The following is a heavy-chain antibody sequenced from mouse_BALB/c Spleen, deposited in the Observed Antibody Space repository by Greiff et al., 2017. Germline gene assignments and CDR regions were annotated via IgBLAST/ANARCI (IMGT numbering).Heavy chain of an antibody. J-gene: IGHJ3*01. CDR2: ILPGSGST. D-gene: IGHD1-2*01. V-gene: IGHV1-9*01. CDR1: GYTFSSYW. Sequence: QVQLQQSGAELMKPGASVKISCKATGYTFSSYWIEWVKQRPGHGLEWIGEILPGSGSTNYNEKFKGKATFTADTSSNTAYMQLSSLTAEDSAVYYCAKEFITTDTLAYWGQGTLVTVSA. CDR3: AKEFITTDTLAY.